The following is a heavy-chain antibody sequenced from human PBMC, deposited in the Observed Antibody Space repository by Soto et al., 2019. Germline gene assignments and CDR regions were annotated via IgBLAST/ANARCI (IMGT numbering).Heavy chain of an antibody. CDR1: GVSISSYY. J-gene: IGHJ5*02. CDR2: VHTTETA. CDR3: ARSYPWFDP. Sequence: SETLSLTCTVSGVSISSYYWSWIRQSAGKGLEWIGRVHTTETATYNPSLKSRVTMSVDTSKDQVSLKLNSVTAADTAVYYCARSYPWFDPWGQGTLVTVSS. V-gene: IGHV4-4*07. D-gene: IGHD3-16*01.